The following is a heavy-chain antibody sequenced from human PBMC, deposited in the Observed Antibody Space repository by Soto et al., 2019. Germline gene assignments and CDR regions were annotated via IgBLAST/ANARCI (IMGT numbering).Heavy chain of an antibody. CDR2: ISCNGSNK. CDR3: AKGDSSSGYYMDV. D-gene: IGHD6-6*01. V-gene: IGHV3-23*01. Sequence: GGSLRLSCAASGFTFSSYAMSWVRQAPGKGLEWVSAISCNGSNKYYAETVKGRFTISRDNSKNTLYLQMNSLIAEDTAVYYCAKGDSSSGYYMDVWGKGTTVTVSS. CDR1: GFTFSSYA. J-gene: IGHJ6*03.